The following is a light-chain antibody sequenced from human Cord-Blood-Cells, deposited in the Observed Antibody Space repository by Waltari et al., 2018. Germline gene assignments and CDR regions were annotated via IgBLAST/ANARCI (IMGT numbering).Light chain of an antibody. Sequence: DIVMTQSPDSLAVSLGERATINCNSSQSVLSSSNNKNYLAWYQQKPGQPPKLLIYWASTRESGVPDRFSGSGSGTDFTLTISSLQAEDVAVYYCQQYYSTPLTFGGGTKVEIK. CDR3: QQYYSTPLT. J-gene: IGKJ4*01. CDR1: QSVLSSSNNKNY. CDR2: WAS. V-gene: IGKV4-1*01.